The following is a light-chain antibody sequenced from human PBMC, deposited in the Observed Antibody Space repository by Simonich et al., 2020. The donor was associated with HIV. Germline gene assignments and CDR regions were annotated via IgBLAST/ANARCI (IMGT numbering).Light chain of an antibody. Sequence: IVMTQSPATLSVSPGERATLSCRASQSVSSNLAWYQQKPGQAPRLLIFDASTRATGVPAKFSGSGSGTEFTLTISSLQAEDVAVYYCQQYYSAPTFGQGTKLEIK. J-gene: IGKJ2*01. CDR3: QQYYSAPT. CDR2: DAS. CDR1: QSVSSN. V-gene: IGKV3-15*01.